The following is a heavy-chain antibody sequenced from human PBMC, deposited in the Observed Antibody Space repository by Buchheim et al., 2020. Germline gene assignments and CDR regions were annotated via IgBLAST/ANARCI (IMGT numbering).Heavy chain of an antibody. Sequence: QVQLVESGGGVVQPGRSLRLSCAASGFTFSSYAMHWVRQAPGKGLEWVAVISYDGSNKYYADSVKGRFTISRDNSKNTLYLQMNSLRAEDTAVYYCVRDSIYGRRYSYGLDYWGQGTL. J-gene: IGHJ4*02. CDR1: GFTFSSYA. CDR2: ISYDGSNK. D-gene: IGHD5-18*01. CDR3: VRDSIYGRRYSYGLDY. V-gene: IGHV3-30*04.